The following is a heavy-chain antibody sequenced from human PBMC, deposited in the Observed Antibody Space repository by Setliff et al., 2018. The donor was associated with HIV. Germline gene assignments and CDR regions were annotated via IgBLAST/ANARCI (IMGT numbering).Heavy chain of an antibody. J-gene: IGHJ2*01. CDR2: INPNSGGT. Sequence: VASVKVSCKASGYTFTGYYMHWVRQAPGQGLEWMGRINPNSGGTNYAQKFQGRVTMTRDTSISTAYMELSRLRSDDTAVYYCARRRIQHWGYWYFDLWGRGTLVTVSS. CDR3: ARRRIQHWGYWYFDL. V-gene: IGHV1-2*06. CDR1: GYTFTGYY. D-gene: IGHD5-18*01.